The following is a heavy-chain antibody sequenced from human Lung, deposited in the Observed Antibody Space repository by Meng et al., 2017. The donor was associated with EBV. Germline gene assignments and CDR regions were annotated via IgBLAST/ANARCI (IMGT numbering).Heavy chain of an antibody. CDR1: GDSISSDIW. J-gene: IGHJ4*02. Sequence: QVQLQEPGPVLVKPSGALSLTCTVSGDSISSDIWWSWVHQPPGKGLEWIGEVYHRGDTNYNPSLKSRVDISVDKSKNQFYLSLFSVTAADTAVYYCGRDQGRELINHWGQGTLVTASS. CDR2: VYHRGDT. D-gene: IGHD1-7*01. CDR3: GRDQGRELINH. V-gene: IGHV4-4*02.